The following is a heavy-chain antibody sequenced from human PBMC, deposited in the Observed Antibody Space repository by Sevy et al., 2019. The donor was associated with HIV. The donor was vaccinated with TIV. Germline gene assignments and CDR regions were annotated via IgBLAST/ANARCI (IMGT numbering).Heavy chain of an antibody. CDR1: GFPFNSYA. CDR3: AKVASTYYYMDV. CDR2: ISGSGGST. Sequence: GGSLRLSCAASGFPFNSYAMSWVRQAPGKGLEWVSSISGSGGSTYYADSVKGRFTISRDNQKNRLFLQMNSLRADDTAVYYCAKVASTYYYMDVWGKGTTVTVSS. J-gene: IGHJ6*03. V-gene: IGHV3-23*01.